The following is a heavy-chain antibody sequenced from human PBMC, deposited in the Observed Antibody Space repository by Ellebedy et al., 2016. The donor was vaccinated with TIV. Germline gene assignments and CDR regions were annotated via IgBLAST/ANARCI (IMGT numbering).Heavy chain of an antibody. CDR1: GGSISSYD. Sequence: MPSETLSLTCTVSGGSISSYDWRWIPQPPGKGRERIGCIYYSGSTNYNPSLTSRVTISVDTSKNQFSLKLSSVTAADTAVYCCARHRIVPAAMSPYYAMDVWGQGTTVTVSS. CDR2: IYYSGST. V-gene: IGHV4-59*08. CDR3: ARHRIVPAAMSPYYAMDV. D-gene: IGHD2-2*01. J-gene: IGHJ6*02.